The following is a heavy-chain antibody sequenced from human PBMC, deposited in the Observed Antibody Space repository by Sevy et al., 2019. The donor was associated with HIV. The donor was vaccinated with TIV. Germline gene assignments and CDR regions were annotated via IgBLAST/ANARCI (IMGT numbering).Heavy chain of an antibody. CDR2: IYSDSNT. D-gene: IGHD3-3*01. CDR3: AKGLILEWSWYGMDV. J-gene: IGHJ6*02. CDR1: GFTVSSNY. V-gene: IGHV3-53*01. Sequence: GESLKISCAASGFTVSSNYMSWVRQAPGKGLEWVSVIYSDSNTYYADSVKGRFTISRDNSKNTLYLKMKSLRAEDTAVYYCAKGLILEWSWYGMDVWGQGTTVTVSS.